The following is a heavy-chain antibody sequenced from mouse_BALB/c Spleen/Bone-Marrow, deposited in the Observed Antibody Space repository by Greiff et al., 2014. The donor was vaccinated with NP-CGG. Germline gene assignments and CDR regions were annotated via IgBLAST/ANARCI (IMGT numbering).Heavy chain of an antibody. CDR2: IYPYNGVT. V-gene: IGHV1S29*02. J-gene: IGHJ3*01. CDR3: ARIYYGYEFTY. Sequence: VQLQQSGPELLKPGASVKISCKASGYTFTDYNMHWVKQSHGKSLEWIGYIYPYNGVTAYNQKFKSKATLTVDNSSSTAYMGFRSLTSEDSAVYYCARIYYGYEFTYWGQGTLVTVSA. CDR1: GYTFTDYN. D-gene: IGHD2-2*01.